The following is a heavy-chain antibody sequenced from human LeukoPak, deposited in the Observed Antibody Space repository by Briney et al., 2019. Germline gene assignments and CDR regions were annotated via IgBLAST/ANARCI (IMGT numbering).Heavy chain of an antibody. D-gene: IGHD6-19*01. CDR3: VTSTYSSGWYNWFDP. CDR1: GGSISSGSYY. J-gene: IGHJ5*02. CDR2: IYTSGST. Sequence: SETLSLTCTVSGGSISSGSYYWGWIRHPAGNGLECIARIYTSGSTNYNPSLESRVTISVDTPKNQFSLKLSSVTAADTAVYYCVTSTYSSGWYNWFDPWGQGTLVTVSS. V-gene: IGHV4-61*02.